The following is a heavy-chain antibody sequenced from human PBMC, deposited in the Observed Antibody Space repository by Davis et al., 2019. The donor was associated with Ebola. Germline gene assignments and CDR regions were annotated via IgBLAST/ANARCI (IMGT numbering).Heavy chain of an antibody. J-gene: IGHJ6*02. CDR3: ARASHFWSGYYTEGHGMDV. CDR1: GFTFSSYE. D-gene: IGHD3-3*02. CDR2: ISSSGSTI. V-gene: IGHV3-48*03. Sequence: GESLKISCAASGFTFSSYEMNWVRQAPGKGLEWVSYISSSGSTIYYADSVKGRFTISRDNAKNSLYLQMNSLRDEDTAVYYCARASHFWSGYYTEGHGMDVWGQGTTVTVSS.